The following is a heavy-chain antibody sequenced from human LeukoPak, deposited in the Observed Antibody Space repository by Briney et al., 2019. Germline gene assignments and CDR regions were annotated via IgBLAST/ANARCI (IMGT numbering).Heavy chain of an antibody. CDR1: GGSISGGGYY. Sequence: SQTLSLTCTVSGGSISGGGYYWSWIRQHPGKGLEWIGYIYYSGSTYYNPSLKSRVTISVDTSKNQFSLKLSSVTAADTAVYYCAREVAAAGTYDYWGQGTLVTVSS. CDR2: IYYSGST. CDR3: AREVAAAGTYDY. J-gene: IGHJ4*02. V-gene: IGHV4-31*03. D-gene: IGHD6-13*01.